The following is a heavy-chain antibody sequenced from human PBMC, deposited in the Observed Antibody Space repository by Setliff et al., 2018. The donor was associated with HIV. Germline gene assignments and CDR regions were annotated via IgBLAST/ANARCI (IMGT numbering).Heavy chain of an antibody. CDR1: GFTFSSYA. Sequence: QAGGSLRLSCAASGFTFSSYAMHWVRQAPGKGLEWVAVISYDGSNKYYADSVKGRFTISRDNSKNTLYLQMNSLRAEDTAVYYCARETSSSWFMFPYGMDVWGQGTTVTVSS. CDR3: ARETSSSWFMFPYGMDV. CDR2: ISYDGSNK. J-gene: IGHJ6*02. V-gene: IGHV3-30*04. D-gene: IGHD6-13*01.